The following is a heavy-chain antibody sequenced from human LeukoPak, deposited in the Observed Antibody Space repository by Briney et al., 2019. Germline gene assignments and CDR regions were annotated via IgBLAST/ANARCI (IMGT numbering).Heavy chain of an antibody. V-gene: IGHV4-59*01. CDR2: IYSSGST. D-gene: IGHD3-16*01. CDR1: GGSISSYY. J-gene: IGHJ4*02. Sequence: SETLSLTCTVSGGSISSYYWSWIRQPPGKGLEWIGYIYSSGSTNYNPSLKSRVTISVDTSKKQLSLKLSSVTAADTAVYYCARGLYDYIWGSWVYWGQGTLVTVSS. CDR3: ARGLYDYIWGSWVY.